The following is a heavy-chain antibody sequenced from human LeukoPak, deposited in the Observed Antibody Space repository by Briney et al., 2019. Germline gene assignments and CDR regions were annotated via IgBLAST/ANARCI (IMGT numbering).Heavy chain of an antibody. Sequence: PSGTLSLTCAVSGDFISSSNWWSWVRQPPGKGLEWIGEIYHSGSTYYNPSLKSRVTISVDTSKNQFSLKLSSVTAADTAVYYCARVDYYDSSGYPHGAFHIWGQGTMVTVSS. V-gene: IGHV4-4*02. CDR1: GDFISSSNW. CDR2: IYHSGST. CDR3: ARVDYYDSSGYPHGAFHI. J-gene: IGHJ3*02. D-gene: IGHD3-22*01.